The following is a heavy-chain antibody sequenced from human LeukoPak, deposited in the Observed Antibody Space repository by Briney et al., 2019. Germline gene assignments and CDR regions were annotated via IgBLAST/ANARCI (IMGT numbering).Heavy chain of an antibody. CDR1: GGTFSSYA. CDR2: ISAYNGNT. D-gene: IGHD6-6*01. V-gene: IGHV1-18*01. CDR3: ARDLLRIAARSTPPGY. Sequence: ASVKVSCKASGGTFSSYAISWVRQAPGQGLEWMGWISAYNGNTNYAQKLQGKVTMTTDTSTSTAYMELRSLRSDDTAVYYCARDLLRIAARSTPPGYWGQGTLVTVSS. J-gene: IGHJ4*02.